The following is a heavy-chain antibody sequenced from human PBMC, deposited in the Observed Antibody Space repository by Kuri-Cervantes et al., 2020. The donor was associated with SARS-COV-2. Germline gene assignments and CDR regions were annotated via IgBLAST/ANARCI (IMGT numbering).Heavy chain of an antibody. CDR2: IIPIFGTA. CDR3: AIGGNSSPDDY. V-gene: IGHV1-69*06. D-gene: IGHD4-23*01. CDR1: GYTFTSYD. J-gene: IGHJ4*02. Sequence: SVKVSCKASGYTFTSYDINWVRQATGQGLEWMGGIIPIFGTANYAQKFQGRVTITADKSTSTAYMELSSLRSEDTAVYYCAIGGNSSPDDYWGQGTLVTVSS.